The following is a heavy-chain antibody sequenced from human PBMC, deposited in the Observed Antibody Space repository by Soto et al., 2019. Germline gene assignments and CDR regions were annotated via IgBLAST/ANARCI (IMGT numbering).Heavy chain of an antibody. CDR2: IYSGGST. CDR1: GFTVSSNY. Sequence: GGSLRLSCAASGFTVSSNYMSWVRQAPGKGLEWVSVIYSGGSTYYADSVKGRFTISRDNSKNTLYLQMNSLRAEDTAVYYCARDHPTTVTGDYYYYGMDVWGQGTTVTVSS. V-gene: IGHV3-53*01. CDR3: ARDHPTTVTGDYYYYGMDV. D-gene: IGHD4-17*01. J-gene: IGHJ6*02.